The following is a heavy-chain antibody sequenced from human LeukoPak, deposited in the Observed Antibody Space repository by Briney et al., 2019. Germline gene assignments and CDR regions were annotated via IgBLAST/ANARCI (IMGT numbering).Heavy chain of an antibody. J-gene: IGHJ6*03. D-gene: IGHD5-18*01. CDR2: MFHSGST. V-gene: IGHV4-39*07. CDR3: VRVGYRYVINDWSRTGLGAYPTKYYYHMDV. Sequence: SETLSLTCTVSGGSISSGSHYWGWIRQPPGKGLEWIGSMFHSGSTNYSPSLKSRVTISVDTSKNQFSLKLSSVAAADTAVYFCVRVGYRYVINDWSRTGLGAYPTKYYYHMDVWDKGATVTVSS. CDR1: GGSISSGSHY.